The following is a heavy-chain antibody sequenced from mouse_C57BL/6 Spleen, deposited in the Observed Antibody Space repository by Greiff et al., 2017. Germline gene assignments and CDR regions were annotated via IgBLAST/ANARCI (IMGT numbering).Heavy chain of an antibody. CDR1: GYTFTDHT. D-gene: IGHD2-4*01. Sequence: VKLMESDAELVKPGASVKISCKVSGYTFTDHTIHWMKQRPEQGLEWIGYIYPRDGSTKYNEKFKGKATLTADKSSSTAYMQLNSLTSEDSAVYFCASYDYDRGYYAMDYWGQGTSVTVSS. J-gene: IGHJ4*01. CDR2: IYPRDGST. CDR3: ASYDYDRGYYAMDY. V-gene: IGHV1-78*01.